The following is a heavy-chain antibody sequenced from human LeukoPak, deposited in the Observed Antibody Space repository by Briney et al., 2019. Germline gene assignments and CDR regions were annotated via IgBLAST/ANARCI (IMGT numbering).Heavy chain of an antibody. CDR2: TYYDSKWYN. V-gene: IGHV6-1*01. J-gene: IGHJ3*02. CDR3: ARGWARDGFNI. Sequence: SQTLSLTCVISGDSVSNNAWNWVRQTPSGGLECLGRTYYDSKWYNHYAESVKSRISINPDTSKNQFSLQLSSVTPGDTAVYYCARGWARDGFNIWSQGTMVTVSS. D-gene: IGHD6-13*01. CDR1: GDSVSNNA.